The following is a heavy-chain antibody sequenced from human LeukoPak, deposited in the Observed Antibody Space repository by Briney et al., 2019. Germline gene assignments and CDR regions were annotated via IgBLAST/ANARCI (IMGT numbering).Heavy chain of an antibody. V-gene: IGHV3-23*01. CDR1: GFTFSNYA. Sequence: GGSPRLSCVASGFTFSNYAMNWVRQAPGKGLEWVSGISGSGSSTYYADSVKGRFTISRDNSKNTLYLQMDRLRAEDSAVYYCAKDPPRGSSDAFDIWGQGTGITVSS. CDR3: AKDPPRGSSDAFDI. J-gene: IGHJ3*02. CDR2: ISGSGSST. D-gene: IGHD2-15*01.